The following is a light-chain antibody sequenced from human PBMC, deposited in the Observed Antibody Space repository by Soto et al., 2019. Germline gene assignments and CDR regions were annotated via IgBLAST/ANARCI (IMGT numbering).Light chain of an antibody. V-gene: IGKV3-20*01. CDR1: QSVSSNY. J-gene: IGKJ2*01. Sequence: EIVLTQSPGTLSLSPGERATLSCRASQSVSSNYLAWFQQKPGQAPRLLIYGASSRASGIPDRFSGSGSGTAFTLTISRLEPEDVAVYYCQQYGSSPYTFGQGTKLEIK. CDR3: QQYGSSPYT. CDR2: GAS.